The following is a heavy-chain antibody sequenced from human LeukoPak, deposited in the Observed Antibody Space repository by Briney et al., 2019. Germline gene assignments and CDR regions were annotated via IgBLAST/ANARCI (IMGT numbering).Heavy chain of an antibody. CDR3: ATDQRYAFDY. Sequence: GGSLRLSCATSGFSFTDYPMNWVRQAPGKGLEGISNIRTTAEGAKYAYYADSVKGRVTIPRDDGKNTLYLHMNSLRDDDTAVYYCATDQRYAFDYWGQGILVTVSS. J-gene: IGHJ4*02. D-gene: IGHD3-9*01. CDR2: IRTTAEGAKYA. CDR1: GFSFTDYP. V-gene: IGHV3-48*02.